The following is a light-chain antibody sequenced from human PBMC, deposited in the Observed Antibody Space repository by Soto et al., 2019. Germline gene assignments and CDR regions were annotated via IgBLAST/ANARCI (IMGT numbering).Light chain of an antibody. V-gene: IGKV3-15*01. CDR3: QQYSTSLT. J-gene: IGKJ4*02. Sequence: EILMTQSPATLSVSPGERVILSCRASQSVGSTLAWYQQKPGQAPRLLIRGASTRATGVPARFSGSRSGREFTLTISSLQSEDFAVYYCQQYSTSLTFGGGTTLEI. CDR1: QSVGST. CDR2: GAS.